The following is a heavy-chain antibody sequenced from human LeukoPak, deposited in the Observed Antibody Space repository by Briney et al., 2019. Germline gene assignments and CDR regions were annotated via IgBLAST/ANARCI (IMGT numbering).Heavy chain of an antibody. CDR3: ARGSGAALYYYYGMDV. D-gene: IGHD1-26*01. V-gene: IGHV4-30-4*01. Sequence: SETLSLTCTVSGGSISSGDYYWSWIRQPPGKGLEWIGYIYYSGSTYYSLSLKSRLTISVDTSKNHLSLKLSSVTAADTAVYYCARGSGAALYYYYGMDVWGKGTTVTVSS. J-gene: IGHJ6*04. CDR1: GGSISSGDYY. CDR2: IYYSGST.